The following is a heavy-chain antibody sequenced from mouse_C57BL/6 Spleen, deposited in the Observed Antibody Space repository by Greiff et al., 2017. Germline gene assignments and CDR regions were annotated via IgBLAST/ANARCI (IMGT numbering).Heavy chain of an antibody. CDR2: ISSGGSYT. CDR3: ARRYEGFDY. CDR1: GFTFSSYG. V-gene: IGHV5-6*02. Sequence: EVKLMESGGDLVKPGGSLKLSCAASGFTFSSYGMSWVRQTPDKRLEWVATISSGGSYTYYPDSVKGRFTISRDNAKNTLYLQMSSLKSEDTAMYYCARRYEGFDYWGQGTTLTVSS. D-gene: IGHD2-10*02. J-gene: IGHJ2*01.